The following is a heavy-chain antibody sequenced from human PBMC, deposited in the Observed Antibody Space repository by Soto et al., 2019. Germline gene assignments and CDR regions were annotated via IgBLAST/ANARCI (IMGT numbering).Heavy chain of an antibody. CDR2: ISSTSNTI. V-gene: IGHV3-48*02. J-gene: IGHJ3*01. CDR3: AREGGRHCSPTRCYNAFDV. CDR1: GFSFSAFS. Sequence: EVQLVESGGGLVQPGGSLRLSCTSSGFSFSAFSMNRVRQAPGKGLEWVSYISSTSNTIYYADSVKGRFTISRDNAKNSLSLQMDSLRDEDTAVYYCAREGGRHCSPTRCYNAFDVWGQGTLVTVSS. D-gene: IGHD2-2*02.